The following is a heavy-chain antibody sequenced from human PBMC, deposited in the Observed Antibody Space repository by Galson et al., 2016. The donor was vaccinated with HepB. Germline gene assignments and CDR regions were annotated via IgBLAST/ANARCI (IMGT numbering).Heavy chain of an antibody. CDR1: YA. CDR2: INAGNGNT. D-gene: IGHD2-21*01. Sequence: YAIHWVRQAPGQSLEWMGWINAGNGNTKYSQKFQDRVTITRDTSASTAYMDLSSLRSEDTAVYYCARDVVVLPVRPYGLDVWGPGTTVTVSS. J-gene: IGHJ6*01. CDR3: ARDVVVLPVRPYGLDV. V-gene: IGHV1-3*01.